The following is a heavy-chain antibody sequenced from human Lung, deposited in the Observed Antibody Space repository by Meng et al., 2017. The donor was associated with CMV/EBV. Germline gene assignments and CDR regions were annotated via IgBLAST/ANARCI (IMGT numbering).Heavy chain of an antibody. D-gene: IGHD6-19*01. CDR1: GYTFTSYD. CDR3: ATGVADFEY. CDR2: MNPNRGTT. Sequence: QLRWVRSGVEVKETGASVKVSCKASGYTFTSYDINWGRPGTGEGLEWMGWMNPNRGTTGYAQKFQGRVTMTRNISKSTAYMDLSSLRSEDTAVYYCATGVADFEYWGQGTLVTVSS. J-gene: IGHJ4*02. V-gene: IGHV1-8*01.